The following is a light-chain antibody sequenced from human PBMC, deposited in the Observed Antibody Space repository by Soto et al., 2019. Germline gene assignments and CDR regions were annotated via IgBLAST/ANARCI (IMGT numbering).Light chain of an antibody. J-gene: IGKJ5*01. Sequence: EIVLTQSPATLSFSPGERATLSCRASQSVSSYLAWYQQKPGLAPRLLIYDASNRATGIPARFSGSGSGTDFTLTISSLEPEDFAVYYCQQRSNWPITFGQGTRLEIK. CDR1: QSVSSY. CDR2: DAS. V-gene: IGKV3-11*01. CDR3: QQRSNWPIT.